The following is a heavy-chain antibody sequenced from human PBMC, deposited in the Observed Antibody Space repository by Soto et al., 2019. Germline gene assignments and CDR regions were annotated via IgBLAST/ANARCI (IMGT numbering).Heavy chain of an antibody. CDR1: GFTFSAYA. V-gene: IGHV3-30-3*01. CDR2: ISHDGNNK. J-gene: IGHJ5*02. CDR3: ARGGQLGEILFDP. Sequence: GGSLRLSCAVSGFTFSAYAMHWVRQAPGKGLEWVAVISHDGNNKHYADSVKGRFSISRDNSKNTLYLQMNSLRAEDTAVYYCARGGQLGEILFDPWGQGTLVTVSS. D-gene: IGHD6-6*01.